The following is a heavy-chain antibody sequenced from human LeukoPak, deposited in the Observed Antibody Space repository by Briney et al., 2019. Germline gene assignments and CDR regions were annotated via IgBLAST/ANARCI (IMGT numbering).Heavy chain of an antibody. D-gene: IGHD2-2*01. J-gene: IGHJ6*02. V-gene: IGHV1-2*02. CDR3: ARDSCSSTSYYYYYGMDV. CDR2: INPNSGGT. CDR1: GDTFIGYY. Sequence: ASVKVSCTASGDTFIGYYMHWVRQAPGQGLEWMGWINPNSGGTNYAQKFQGRVTMTRDTSASTAYMELSRLRSDDTAMYYCARDSCSSTSYYYYYGMDVWGQGTTVTVSS.